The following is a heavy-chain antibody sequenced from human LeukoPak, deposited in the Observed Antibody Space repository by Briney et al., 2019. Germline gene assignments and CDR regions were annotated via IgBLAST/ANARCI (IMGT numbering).Heavy chain of an antibody. Sequence: SETLSLTCAVSGYSISIAYYWGWIRQPPGKGLEWIGRIFRGGSTSYNPSLKSRLTMSMDTSKNQFSLQLTSVTAADTAVYYCARHILNFGNNSHFDHWGQGILVTVSS. CDR3: ARHILNFGNNSHFDH. J-gene: IGHJ4*02. D-gene: IGHD2/OR15-2a*01. CDR1: GYSISIAYY. CDR2: IFRGGST. V-gene: IGHV4-38-2*01.